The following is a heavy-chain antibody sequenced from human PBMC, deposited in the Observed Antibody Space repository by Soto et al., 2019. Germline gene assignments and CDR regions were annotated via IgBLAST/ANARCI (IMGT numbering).Heavy chain of an antibody. CDR3: ATSYCGNECQPNRAFYYFGWDV. J-gene: IGHJ6*02. CDR1: GGTFSDFT. Sequence: QVQLVQSGAEVRKPGSSVKVSCRASGGTFSDFTVTWVRQAPXQGLXXMGGIIPILEATKYAQTFQDRVTFTADESTSTVFMELSSLRSEDTAVYFCATSYCGNECQPNRAFYYFGWDVWGQGTTVTVSS. V-gene: IGHV1-69*01. D-gene: IGHD2-21*01. CDR2: IIPILEAT.